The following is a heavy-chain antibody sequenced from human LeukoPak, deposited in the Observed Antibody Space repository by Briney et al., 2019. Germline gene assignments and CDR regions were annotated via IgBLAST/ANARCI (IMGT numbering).Heavy chain of an antibody. CDR2: IYYSGST. CDR1: GGSISSSSYY. CDR3: ARHAYCGGDCFGGAFEI. V-gene: IGHV4-39*01. Sequence: PSETLSLTCTVSGGSISSSSYYWGWIRQSPGRGLEWIGTIYYSGSTYYNPSLKSRVTRSVDTSKNQFSLKLNSVTAADTAVYYCARHAYCGGDCFGGAFEIWGQGTMVTVSS. D-gene: IGHD2-21*02. J-gene: IGHJ3*02.